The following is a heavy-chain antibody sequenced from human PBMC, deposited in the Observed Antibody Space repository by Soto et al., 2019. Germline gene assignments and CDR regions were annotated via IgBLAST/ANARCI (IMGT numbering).Heavy chain of an antibody. Sequence: SVKVSCKASGGTFSSYAISWVRQAPGQGLEWTGGIIPIFGTANYAQKFQGRVTITADESTSTAYMELSSLRSEDTAVYYCARGSYYDSSGYYSSVDPWGQGTLVTV. J-gene: IGHJ5*02. CDR1: GGTFSSYA. V-gene: IGHV1-69*13. CDR2: IIPIFGTA. CDR3: ARGSYYDSSGYYSSVDP. D-gene: IGHD3-22*01.